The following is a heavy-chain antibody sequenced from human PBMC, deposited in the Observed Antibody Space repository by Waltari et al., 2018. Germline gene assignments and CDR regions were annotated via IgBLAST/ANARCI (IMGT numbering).Heavy chain of an antibody. CDR3: ARPHYYGSGSLLWFDP. J-gene: IGHJ5*02. CDR1: GGSISSSSYY. CDR2: IYYSGSP. Sequence: QLQLQESGPGLVKPSETLSLTCTVSGGSISSSSYYWGWIRQPPGKGLEWIGSIYYSGSPAYNPSLKSRVTISVDTSKNQFSLKLSSVTDADTAVYYCARPHYYGSGSLLWFDPWGQGTLVTVSS. D-gene: IGHD3-10*01. V-gene: IGHV4-39*01.